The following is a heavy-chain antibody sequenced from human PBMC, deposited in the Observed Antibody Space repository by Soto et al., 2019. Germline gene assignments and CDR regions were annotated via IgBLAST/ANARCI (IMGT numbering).Heavy chain of an antibody. CDR2: IPSRGRP. CDR3: ARDTYSGYDFGI. CDR1: GASVAGGSYY. D-gene: IGHD5-12*01. V-gene: IGHV4-30-4*01. Sequence: QVQLRESGPGLVKPSQTLSLTCSVSGASVAGGSYYWSWVRQPPGKGLEWIGYIPSRGRPFYNPSLTSRGTISADTSKNQLSLQLTSVTAAYTAVYYCARDTYSGYDFGIWGQGTLVTVAS. J-gene: IGHJ4*02.